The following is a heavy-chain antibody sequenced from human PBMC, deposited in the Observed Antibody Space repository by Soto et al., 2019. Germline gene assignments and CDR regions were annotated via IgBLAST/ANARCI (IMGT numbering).Heavy chain of an antibody. CDR3: ARVAFRSLVVATIPNWFDP. Sequence: SVKVSCKASGGTLSSYAISWVRQAPGQGLEWMGGIIPIFGTANYAQKFQGRVTITADESTSTAYMELSSLRSEDTAVYYCARVAFRSLVVATIPNWFDPWGQGTLVTVSS. V-gene: IGHV1-69*13. CDR1: GGTLSSYA. D-gene: IGHD5-12*01. CDR2: IIPIFGTA. J-gene: IGHJ5*02.